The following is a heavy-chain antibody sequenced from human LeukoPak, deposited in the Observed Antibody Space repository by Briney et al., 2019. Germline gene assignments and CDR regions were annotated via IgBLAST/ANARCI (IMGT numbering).Heavy chain of an antibody. J-gene: IGHJ4*02. D-gene: IGHD1-14*01. Sequence: SETLSLTCSVSSGSINTYYWSWIRQTPGKGLEWIGIIYHTGSTNYNPSLKTRDTMSVATSKSQFSLKPTSVTAADRALYYCARGANRLDSWGQGTLVTVSS. V-gene: IGHV4-59*12. CDR3: ARGANRLDS. CDR1: SGSINTYY. CDR2: IYHTGST.